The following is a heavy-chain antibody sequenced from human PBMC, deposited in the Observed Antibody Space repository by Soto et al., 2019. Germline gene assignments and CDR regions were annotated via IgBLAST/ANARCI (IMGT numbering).Heavy chain of an antibody. CDR2: IIPIFATT. V-gene: IGHV1-69*13. Sequence: ASVKVSCKACGCTFSSYTFSWVRQAAGQGREWMGGIIPIFATTNYAQKFQGRVTITADESTSTAYTALSSLRSEDTAVYYCATDTGQAKPTISRDYYFDCWGQGTLVTVSS. CDR1: GCTFSSYT. J-gene: IGHJ4*02. D-gene: IGHD2-2*01. CDR3: ATDTGQAKPTISRDYYFDC.